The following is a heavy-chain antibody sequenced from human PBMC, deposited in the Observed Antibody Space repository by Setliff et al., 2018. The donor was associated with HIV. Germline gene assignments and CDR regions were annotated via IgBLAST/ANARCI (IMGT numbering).Heavy chain of an antibody. D-gene: IGHD3-22*01. J-gene: IGHJ2*01. CDR1: GGTFNNFL. CDR2: IIPVFGIA. CDR3: ARDDHYYDMGSIYSDWYFDV. V-gene: IGHV1-69*13. Sequence: GASVKVSCKASGGTFNNFLITWVRQAPGKGLEWLGGIIPVFGIANYAQRFQGRVTITADESTYTAEMELSSLTSDDTAVYYCARDDHYYDMGSIYSDWYFDVWGPATQVTVSS.